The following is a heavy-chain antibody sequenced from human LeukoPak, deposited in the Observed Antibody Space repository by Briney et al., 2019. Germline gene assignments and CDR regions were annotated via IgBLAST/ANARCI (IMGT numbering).Heavy chain of an antibody. CDR2: IIPIFGTA. J-gene: IGHJ4*02. V-gene: IGHV1-69*05. CDR1: GGTFSGYA. CDR3: ARDRISPRTGDNPYYFDY. D-gene: IGHD7-27*01. Sequence: SVKVSCKASGGTFSGYAISWVRQAPGQGLEWMGRIIPIFGTANYAQKFQGRVTITTDESTSTAYMELSSLRSEDTAVYYCARDRISPRTGDNPYYFDYWGQGTLVTVSS.